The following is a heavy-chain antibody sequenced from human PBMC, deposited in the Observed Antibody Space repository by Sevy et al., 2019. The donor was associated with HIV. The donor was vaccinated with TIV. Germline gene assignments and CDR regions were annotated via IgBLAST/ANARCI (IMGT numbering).Heavy chain of an antibody. J-gene: IGHJ2*01. Sequence: SETLSLTCTISGGSISSSSYYWGWIRQPPGKGLEWMGSLYSTGATSYNPSLQSRVTVSADTSRNRYYLKLESVSAADTAVYYGATPLPSGWYEGTGGYFDLWGRGTLVTVSS. D-gene: IGHD6-19*01. CDR2: LYSTGAT. CDR3: ATPLPSGWYEGTGGYFDL. V-gene: IGHV4-39*01. CDR1: GGSISSSSYY.